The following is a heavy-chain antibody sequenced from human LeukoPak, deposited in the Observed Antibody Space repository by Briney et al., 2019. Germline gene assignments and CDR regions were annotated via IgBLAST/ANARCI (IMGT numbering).Heavy chain of an antibody. V-gene: IGHV3-23*01. CDR2: ISGSGGST. Sequence: GGSLRLSCAASGFTFSSYAMSWVRRAPGKGLEWVSAISGSGGSTYYADSVKGRFTISRDNSKNTLYLQMNSLRAEDTAVYYCAKLKDPYYYDSSGYQMYYFDYWGQGTLVTVSS. D-gene: IGHD3-22*01. CDR3: AKLKDPYYYDSSGYQMYYFDY. CDR1: GFTFSSYA. J-gene: IGHJ4*02.